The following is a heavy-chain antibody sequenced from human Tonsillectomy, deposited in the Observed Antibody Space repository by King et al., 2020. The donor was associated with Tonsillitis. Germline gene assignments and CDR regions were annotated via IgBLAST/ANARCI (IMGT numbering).Heavy chain of an antibody. D-gene: IGHD2-2*01. CDR1: GFTFSDDH. V-gene: IGHV3-11*06. Sequence: VQLVESGGGLVKPGGSLRLSCAASGFTFSDDHMSWIRQAPGKGLEWISYISSNSRYTNYADSVKGRFTVSRDNTKNSLYLQMNSLRAEDTAVYYCARELDKYAFDYWGQGTLVTVSS. J-gene: IGHJ4*02. CDR3: ARELDKYAFDY. CDR2: ISSNSRYT.